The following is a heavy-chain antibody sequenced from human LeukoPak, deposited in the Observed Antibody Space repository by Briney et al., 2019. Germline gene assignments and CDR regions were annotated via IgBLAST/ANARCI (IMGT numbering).Heavy chain of an antibody. V-gene: IGHV1-2*02. Sequence: ASVRISCKTSGYTFTGFYLHWVREAPGQGLEWMGWINPNSGGTNYAQKFQGRDTMTRDTSISTAYMELRRLRSDDTAVYFCARDAATTVTTDWGQGTLVTVSS. J-gene: IGHJ4*02. CDR3: ARDAATTVTTD. CDR1: GYTFTGFY. D-gene: IGHD4-11*01. CDR2: INPNSGGT.